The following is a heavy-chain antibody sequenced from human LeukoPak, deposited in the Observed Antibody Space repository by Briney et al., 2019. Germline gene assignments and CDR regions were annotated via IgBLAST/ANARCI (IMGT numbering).Heavy chain of an antibody. D-gene: IGHD3-10*01. J-gene: IGHJ4*02. V-gene: IGHV3-30*04. CDR2: ISYDGSNK. CDR3: ARDSVLLWFGSPGY. CDR1: GFTFSSYA. Sequence: PGRSLRLSRAASGFTFSSYAMHWVRQAPGKGLEWVAVISYDGSNKYYADSVKGRFTISRDNSKNTLYLQMNSLRAEDTAVYYCARDSVLLWFGSPGYWGQGTLVTVSS.